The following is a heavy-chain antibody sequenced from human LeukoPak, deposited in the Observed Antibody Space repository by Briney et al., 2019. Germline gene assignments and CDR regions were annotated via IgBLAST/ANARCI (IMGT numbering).Heavy chain of an antibody. J-gene: IGHJ4*02. CDR2: IKQDGSEK. V-gene: IGHV3-7*01. CDR3: ARAGSFWHYVY. CDR1: GFTFSQYW. D-gene: IGHD1-7*01. Sequence: GGSLRLSCAASGFTFSQYWMSWVRQAPGKGLEWVANIKQDGSEKYYVDSVKGRFTISRDNAKNSLSLQMNGLRVEDTAVYYCARAGSFWHYVYWGQGTLVTVSS.